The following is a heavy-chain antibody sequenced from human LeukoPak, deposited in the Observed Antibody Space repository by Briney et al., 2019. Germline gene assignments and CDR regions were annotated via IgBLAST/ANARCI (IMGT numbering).Heavy chain of an antibody. Sequence: PSETLSLTCTVSGGSISSYYWSWIRQPPGKGLEWIGYIYYSGSTNYNPSLKSRVTVSVDTSKNQFSLKLSSVTAADTAVYYCARDLVQYYYGSGSYRYFDYWGQGTLVTVSS. J-gene: IGHJ4*02. CDR1: GGSISSYY. D-gene: IGHD3-10*01. CDR2: IYYSGST. CDR3: ARDLVQYYYGSGSYRYFDY. V-gene: IGHV4-59*01.